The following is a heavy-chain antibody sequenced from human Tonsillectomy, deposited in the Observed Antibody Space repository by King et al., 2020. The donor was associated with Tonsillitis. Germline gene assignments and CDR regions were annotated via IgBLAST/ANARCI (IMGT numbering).Heavy chain of an antibody. CDR2: VSYSGST. V-gene: IGHV4-59*01. Sequence: QLQESGPVLVKPSETLSLTCTVSGDSISDYYWCWFRQPPGKGLEWIGYVSYSGSTNSNPSLKIRVTISVDTSKNQFSLRLSSVTAADTAVYYCARTFYASGSFPGCFDYWGQGTLVTVSS. D-gene: IGHD3-10*01. J-gene: IGHJ4*02. CDR1: GDSISDYY. CDR3: ARTFYASGSFPGCFDY.